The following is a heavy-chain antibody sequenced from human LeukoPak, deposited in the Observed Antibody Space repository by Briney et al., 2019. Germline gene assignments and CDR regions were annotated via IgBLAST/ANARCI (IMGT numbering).Heavy chain of an antibody. V-gene: IGHV3-23*01. Sequence: GGSLRLSCAASGFTFGSYGMSWVRQAPGKGLEWVSFITPNTDRASYADSVKGRFTISRDNPRNTLYMQMNSLRDEDTAVYYCAIMHGYYDGSGYWVQWGQGTLVTVSS. CDR2: ITPNTDRA. CDR3: AIMHGYYDGSGYWVQ. D-gene: IGHD3-22*01. J-gene: IGHJ1*01. CDR1: GFTFGSYG.